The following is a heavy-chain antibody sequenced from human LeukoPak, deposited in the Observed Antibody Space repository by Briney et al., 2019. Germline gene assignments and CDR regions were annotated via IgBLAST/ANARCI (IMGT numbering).Heavy chain of an antibody. CDR1: GFTFDDYA. V-gene: IGHV3-9*01. CDR3: ARDAWRRAFNYGMDV. CDR2: ISWSSGNI. D-gene: IGHD5-12*01. Sequence: GGSLRLSCAASGFTFDDYAMHWVRQAPGKGLEWVAGISWSSGNIGCADSVEGRFTISRDNAENSLHLQMNSLRTEDTALYFCARDAWRRAFNYGMDVWGQGTTVAVSS. J-gene: IGHJ6*02.